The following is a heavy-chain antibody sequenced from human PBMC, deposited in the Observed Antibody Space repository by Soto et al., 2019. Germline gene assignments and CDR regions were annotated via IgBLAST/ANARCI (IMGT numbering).Heavy chain of an antibody. J-gene: IGHJ4*02. V-gene: IGHV4-39*01. D-gene: IGHD3-16*01. CDR3: ARHAAYDSVWGKSDGSDY. CDR1: GGSISSNSYY. CDR2: MYYSGAI. Sequence: QLQLQESGPGLVKPSETLSLACTVSGGSISSNSYYWDWIRQPPGTGLEWIGSMYYSGAIYHNPSLQGRVTISVDTSKNQFSLHLSSVTAADTAVYYCARHAAYDSVWGKSDGSDYWGQGTLVTVSS.